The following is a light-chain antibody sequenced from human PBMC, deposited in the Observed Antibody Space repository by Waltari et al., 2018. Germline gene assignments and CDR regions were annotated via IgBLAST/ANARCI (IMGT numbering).Light chain of an antibody. CDR2: EGT. CDR1: STDLGSSTL. Sequence: QSALTQPASVSGSPGQSITISCTGSSTDLGSSTLVSWYQHHPDKAPKLLIYEGTEPPAGISHRFSGSKSGNTASLTISSLQPDDEADYYCFSYADGRSLVFGGGTKLTVL. V-gene: IGLV2-23*01. CDR3: FSYADGRSLV. J-gene: IGLJ2*01.